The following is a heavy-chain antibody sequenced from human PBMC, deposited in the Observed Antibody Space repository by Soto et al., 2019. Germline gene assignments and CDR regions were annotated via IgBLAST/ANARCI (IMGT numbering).Heavy chain of an antibody. CDR1: GGSISSYY. Sequence: SETLSHTCTVSGGSISSYYWSWFRQPPGKGLEWIGYIYYSGSTNYNPSLKSRVTISVDTSKNQFSLKLSSVTAADTAVYYCARGGITIVRGVIYYYYGMVVWGQGTTVTCSS. J-gene: IGHJ6*02. CDR2: IYYSGST. CDR3: ARGGITIVRGVIYYYYGMVV. V-gene: IGHV4-59*01. D-gene: IGHD3-10*01.